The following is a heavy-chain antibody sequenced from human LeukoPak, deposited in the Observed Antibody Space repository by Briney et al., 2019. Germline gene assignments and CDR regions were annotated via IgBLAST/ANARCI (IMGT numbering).Heavy chain of an antibody. CDR1: GGSISSYY. Sequence: SETLSLTCTVSGGSISSYYWSWIRQPPGKGLEWIGYIYYSGSTNYNPSLKSRVTISVDTSKNQFSLELSSVTAADTAVYYCARRVYSGTHWFDPWGQGTLVTVSS. V-gene: IGHV4-59*08. CDR3: ARRVYSGTHWFDP. CDR2: IYYSGST. D-gene: IGHD5-12*01. J-gene: IGHJ5*02.